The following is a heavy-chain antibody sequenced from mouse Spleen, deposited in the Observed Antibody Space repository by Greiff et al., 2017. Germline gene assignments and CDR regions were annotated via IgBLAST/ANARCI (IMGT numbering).Heavy chain of an antibody. CDR3: AGGGYRYDEGYYAMDY. D-gene: IGHD2-14*01. CDR1: GFTFSDYG. V-gene: IGHV5-17*01. Sequence: EVQVVESGGGLVKPGGSLKLSCAASGFTFSDYGMHWVRQAPEKGLEWVAYISSGSSTIYYADTVKGRFTISRDNAKNTLFLQMTSLRSEDTAMYYCAGGGYRYDEGYYAMDYWGQGTSVTVSS. CDR2: ISSGSSTI. J-gene: IGHJ4*01.